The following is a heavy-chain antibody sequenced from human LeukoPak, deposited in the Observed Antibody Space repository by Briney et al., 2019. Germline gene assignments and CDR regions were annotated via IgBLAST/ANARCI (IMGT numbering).Heavy chain of an antibody. D-gene: IGHD2-2*01. CDR2: IKQDGSAK. CDR3: ARGSTAAANFDF. J-gene: IGHJ4*02. V-gene: IGHV3-7*01. Sequence: GGSLRLSCVASGFTFSTYWMSWVRQAPGKGLEWVANIKQDGSAKDYVDSVKGRFTISRDNAKNSLCLQMNSLRAEDTAVYYCARGSTAAANFDFWGQGILVSVSS. CDR1: GFTFSTYW.